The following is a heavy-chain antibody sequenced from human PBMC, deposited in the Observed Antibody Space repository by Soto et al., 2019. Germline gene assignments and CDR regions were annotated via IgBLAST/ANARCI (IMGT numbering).Heavy chain of an antibody. CDR3: ARGTTGSPDY. Sequence: QVQLQQWGAGLLKPSETLSLTCAVYGGSFSGYYWSWIRQPPGKGLEWIGEINHSGSTNYNPSLKSRVTISVDTSKNQFSLKLSSVTAADTAVHYCARGTTGSPDYWGQGTLVTVSS. J-gene: IGHJ4*02. CDR2: INHSGST. D-gene: IGHD3-9*01. CDR1: GGSFSGYY. V-gene: IGHV4-34*01.